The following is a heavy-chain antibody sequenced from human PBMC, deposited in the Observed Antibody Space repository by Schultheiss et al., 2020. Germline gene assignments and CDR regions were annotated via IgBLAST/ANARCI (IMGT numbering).Heavy chain of an antibody. D-gene: IGHD3-3*01. CDR3: AKVVERYYDFWSGYLTGNDY. J-gene: IGHJ4*02. V-gene: IGHV3-21*01. Sequence: GGSLRLSCAASGFTFSSYSMNWVRQAPGKGLEWVSSISSSSSYIYYADSVKGRFTISRDNSKNTLYLQMNSLRAEDTAVYYCAKVVERYYDFWSGYLTGNDYWGQGTLVTVSS. CDR2: ISSSSSYI. CDR1: GFTFSSYS.